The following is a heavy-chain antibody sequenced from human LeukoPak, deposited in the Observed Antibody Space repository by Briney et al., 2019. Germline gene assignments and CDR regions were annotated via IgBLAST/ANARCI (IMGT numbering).Heavy chain of an antibody. CDR1: GGTFSSYA. CDR2: IIPIFGTA. Sequence: ASVKVSCXASGGTFSSYAISWVRLAPGQGLEWMGGIIPIFGTANYAQKFQGRVTITTDESTSTAYMELSSLRSEDTAVYYCARDTWARTYYYDSSGDYWGQGTLVTVSS. CDR3: ARDTWARTYYYDSSGDY. V-gene: IGHV1-69*05. J-gene: IGHJ4*02. D-gene: IGHD3-22*01.